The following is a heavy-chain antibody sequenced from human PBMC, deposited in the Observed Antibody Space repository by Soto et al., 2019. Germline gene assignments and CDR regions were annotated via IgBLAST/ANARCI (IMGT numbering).Heavy chain of an antibody. CDR1: GYSFTTYG. D-gene: IGHD3-10*01. V-gene: IGHV1-18*01. J-gene: IGHJ6*02. Sequence: ASVKVSCKASGYSFTTYGISWVRQAPGQGLEWMGWISDYNGNTNYEKKFQGRVTMTTDTSTRTAYMELKSLRSDDTAVYYCAREGYYSGSESYSPPRYYGMDVWGQGTTVTSP. CDR3: AREGYYSGSESYSPPRYYGMDV. CDR2: ISDYNGNT.